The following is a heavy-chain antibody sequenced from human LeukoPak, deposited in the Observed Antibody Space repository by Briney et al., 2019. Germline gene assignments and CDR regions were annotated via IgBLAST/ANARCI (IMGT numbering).Heavy chain of an antibody. CDR3: ARDGDTVLTRGYYYYMDV. V-gene: IGHV3-9*01. D-gene: IGHD4-23*01. J-gene: IGHJ6*03. Sequence: GGSLRLSCAASGFTFDDYAMHRVRQAPGKGLEWVSTIGWNSGSIGYADSVKGRFTISRDNARNSLYLQMNSLRAEDTALYYCARDGDTVLTRGYYYYMDVWGKGTTVTVSS. CDR2: IGWNSGSI. CDR1: GFTFDDYA.